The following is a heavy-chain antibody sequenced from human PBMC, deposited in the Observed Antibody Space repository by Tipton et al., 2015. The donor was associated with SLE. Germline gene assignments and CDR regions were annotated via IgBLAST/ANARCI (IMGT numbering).Heavy chain of an antibody. D-gene: IGHD3-22*01. J-gene: IGHJ4*02. CDR3: ARSYSSGYPFDY. Sequence: TLSLTCAVYGGSFSGYYWSWIRQPPGKGLEWIGEITHSGSTNYNPSLKSRVTTSVDTSKNQFSLKLSSVTAADTAVYYCARSYSSGYPFDYWGQGTLVTVSS. CDR1: GGSFSGYY. V-gene: IGHV4-34*01. CDR2: ITHSGST.